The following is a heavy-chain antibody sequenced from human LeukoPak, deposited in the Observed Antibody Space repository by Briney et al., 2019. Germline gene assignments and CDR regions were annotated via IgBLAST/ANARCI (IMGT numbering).Heavy chain of an antibody. V-gene: IGHV3-30-3*01. Sequence: GRSLRLSCAASGFTFSSYAMHWVRQAPGKGLEWVAVISYDGSNKYYADSVKGRFTISRDNSKNTLYLQMNSLRAEDTAVYYCASRPPSPHYYYGMDVWGQGTTVTVSS. J-gene: IGHJ6*02. CDR1: GFTFSSYA. CDR3: ASRPPSPHYYYGMDV. CDR2: ISYDGSNK.